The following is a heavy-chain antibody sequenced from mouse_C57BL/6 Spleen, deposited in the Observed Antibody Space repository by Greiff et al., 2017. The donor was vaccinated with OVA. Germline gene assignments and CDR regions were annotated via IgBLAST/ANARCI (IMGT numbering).Heavy chain of an antibody. CDR3: ARSTMVTEASIAY. D-gene: IGHD2-2*01. CDR1: GYTFTSYW. J-gene: IGHJ3*01. V-gene: IGHV1-61*01. CDR2: IYPSDSET. Sequence: QVQLQQPGAELVRPGSSVKLSCKASGYTFTSYWMDWVKQRPGQGLEWIGNIYPSDSETHYNQKFKDKATLTVDKSSSTAYMQLSSLTSEDSAVYDCARSTMVTEASIAYWGQGTLVTVSA.